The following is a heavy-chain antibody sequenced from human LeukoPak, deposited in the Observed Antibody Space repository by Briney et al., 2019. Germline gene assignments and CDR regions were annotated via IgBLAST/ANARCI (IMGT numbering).Heavy chain of an antibody. CDR2: IYYSGST. D-gene: IGHD3-10*01. CDR1: GGSISSYY. CDR3: ASGTGVRAVIGFDY. J-gene: IGHJ4*02. V-gene: IGHV4-59*08. Sequence: SETLSLTCTVSGGSISSYYWSWIRQPPGKGLEWVGYIYYSGSTNYNPSLKSRVTISVDTSKNQFSLKLSSVTAADTAVYYCASGTGVRAVIGFDYWGQGTLVTVSS.